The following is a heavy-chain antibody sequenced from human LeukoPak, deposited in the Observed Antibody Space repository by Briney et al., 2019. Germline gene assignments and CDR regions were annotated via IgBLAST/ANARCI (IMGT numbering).Heavy chain of an antibody. CDR1: GGSISSGDYY. J-gene: IGHJ5*02. V-gene: IGHV4-30-4*01. CDR3: ARVRTYYDFWSGYSYNWFDP. CDR2: IYYSGST. Sequence: PSQTLSPTCTVSGGSISSGDYYWSWIRQPPGKGLEWIGYIYYSGSTYYNPSLKSRVTISVDTSKNQFSLELSSVTAADTAVYYCARVRTYYDFWSGYSYNWFDPWGQGTLVTVSS. D-gene: IGHD3-3*01.